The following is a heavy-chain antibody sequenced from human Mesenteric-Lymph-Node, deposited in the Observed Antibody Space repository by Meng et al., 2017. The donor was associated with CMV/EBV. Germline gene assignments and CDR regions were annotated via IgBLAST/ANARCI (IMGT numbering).Heavy chain of an antibody. J-gene: IGHJ4*02. CDR2: MNPIRGNT. CDR1: GYTFTGYS. V-gene: IGHV1-8*02. Sequence: KASGYTFTGYSMHWVRQAPGQGLEWMGWMNPIRGNTVYAQKFQGRVTMTRNTSISTAYMELSSLTSEDTAVYYCARGLRIVGTALAFWGQGSLVTVSS. D-gene: IGHD1-7*01. CDR3: ARGLRIVGTALAF.